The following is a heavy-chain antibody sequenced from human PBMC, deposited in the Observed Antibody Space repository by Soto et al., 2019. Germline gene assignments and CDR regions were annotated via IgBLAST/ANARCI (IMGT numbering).Heavy chain of an antibody. Sequence: GGSLRLSCAASGFTFSSYAMSWVRQAPGKGLEWVSAISGSGGSTYYADSVKGRFTISRDNSKNTLYLQMNSLRAEDTAVYYCAMSVDCSGGSCSDTFDYWGQGTLVTVS. CDR3: AMSVDCSGGSCSDTFDY. V-gene: IGHV3-23*01. D-gene: IGHD2-15*01. CDR1: GFTFSSYA. CDR2: ISGSGGST. J-gene: IGHJ4*02.